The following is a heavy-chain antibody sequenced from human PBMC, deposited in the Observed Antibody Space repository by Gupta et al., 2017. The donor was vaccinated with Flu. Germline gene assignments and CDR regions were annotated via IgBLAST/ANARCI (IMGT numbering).Heavy chain of an antibody. CDR3: ARDLSSGCES. V-gene: IGHV3-23*01. CDR2: MSGSGGST. Sequence: GFTFSSYDMSWVRQAPGKGLEWVSAMSGSGGSTYYADSVKGRFTISRDNSKNTLYLQMNSLGAEYTDVYYCARDLSSGCESWGQGTLVTVSA. D-gene: IGHD6-19*01. CDR1: GFTFSSYD. J-gene: IGHJ4*02.